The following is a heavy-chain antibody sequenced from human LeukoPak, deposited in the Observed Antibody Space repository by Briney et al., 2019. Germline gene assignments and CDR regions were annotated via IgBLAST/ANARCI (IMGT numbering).Heavy chain of an antibody. V-gene: IGHV3-53*01. D-gene: IGHD3-22*01. J-gene: IGHJ3*02. Sequence: GGSLRLSCAASGFTVSTNYMSWVRQAPGKELEWVSFIFSGGNTYYADSVKGRFTISRDNSKNTLYLQMNSLRADDTAVYFCARAASLHYYDTTAYYYDDAFDIWGQGTMVTVSS. CDR3: ARAASLHYYDTTAYYYDDAFDI. CDR2: IFSGGNT. CDR1: GFTVSTNY.